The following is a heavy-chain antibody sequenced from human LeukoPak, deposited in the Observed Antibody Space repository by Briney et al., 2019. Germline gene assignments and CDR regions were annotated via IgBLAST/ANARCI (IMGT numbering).Heavy chain of an antibody. V-gene: IGHV3-7*01. CDR2: IKQDGSEK. CDR1: GFTFSSYW. CDR3: ARDSSSWTRAFDI. Sequence: GGSLRLSCAASGFTFSSYWMSWVRQAPGKGLEWVANIKQDGSEKYYVDSVKGRFTISRDNAKNPLYLQMNSLRAEDTAVYYCARDSSSWTRAFDIWGQGTMVTVSS. J-gene: IGHJ3*02. D-gene: IGHD6-13*01.